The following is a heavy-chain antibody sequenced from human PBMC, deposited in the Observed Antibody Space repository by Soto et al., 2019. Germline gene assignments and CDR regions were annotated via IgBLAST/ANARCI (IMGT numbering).Heavy chain of an antibody. J-gene: IGHJ6*02. Sequence: GGSLRLSCAASGFTFSSYSMNWVRQAPGKGLEWVSSISSSSSYIYYADSVKGRFTISRDNAKNSLYLQMNSLRAEDTAVYYCARGPEAIFGVVHSIRDYYYGMDVWGQGTTVTVSS. D-gene: IGHD3-3*01. CDR3: ARGPEAIFGVVHSIRDYYYGMDV. CDR1: GFTFSSYS. CDR2: ISSSSSYI. V-gene: IGHV3-21*01.